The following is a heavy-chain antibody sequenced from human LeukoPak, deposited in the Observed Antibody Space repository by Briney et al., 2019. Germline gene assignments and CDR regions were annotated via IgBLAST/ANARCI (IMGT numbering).Heavy chain of an antibody. CDR2: ISSSGSTI. D-gene: IGHD1-26*01. CDR3: ARVANSGSYGY. Sequence: PGGSLRLSCAASGFTFSGYSMNWVRQAPGKGLEWVSYISSSGSTIYYADSVKGRFTISRDNAKNSLYLQMNSLRAEDTAVYYCARVANSGSYGYWGQGTLVTVSS. CDR1: GFTFSGYS. J-gene: IGHJ4*02. V-gene: IGHV3-48*04.